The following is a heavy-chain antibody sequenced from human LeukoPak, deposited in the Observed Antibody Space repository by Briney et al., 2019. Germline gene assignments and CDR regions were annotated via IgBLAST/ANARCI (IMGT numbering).Heavy chain of an antibody. J-gene: IGHJ4*02. CDR2: IKKDGSEK. V-gene: IGHV3-7*01. Sequence: GGSLRLSCAASGFTFSSYAMSWVRQAPGKGLEWVANIKKDGSEKWYVDSVKGRFTVSRDDAKNSVYLQMNSLRAEDTAVYYCARDSSGRRTYYYDSSGYADYWGQGTLVTVSS. CDR1: GFTFSSYA. CDR3: ARDSSGRRTYYYDSSGYADY. D-gene: IGHD3-22*01.